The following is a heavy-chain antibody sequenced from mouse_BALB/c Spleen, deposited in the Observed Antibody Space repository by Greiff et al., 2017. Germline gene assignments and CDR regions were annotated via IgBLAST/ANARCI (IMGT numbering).Heavy chain of an antibody. CDR3: ARKGPPTFAY. V-gene: IGHV5-9-4*01. J-gene: IGHJ3*01. D-gene: IGHD2-10*01. CDR2: ISSGGSYT. CDR1: GFTFSSYA. Sequence: DVHLVESGGGLVKPGGSLKLSCAASGFTFSSYAMSWVRQSPEKRLEWVAEISSGGSYTYYPDTVTGRFTISRDNAKNTLYLEMSSLRSEDTAMYYCARKGPPTFAYWGQGTLVTVSA.